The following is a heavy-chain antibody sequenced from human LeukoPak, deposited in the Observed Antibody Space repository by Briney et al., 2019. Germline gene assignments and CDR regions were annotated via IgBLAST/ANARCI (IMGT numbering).Heavy chain of an antibody. CDR2: IYVDGNT. Sequence: GGSLRLSCAASGFTVSTNYMNWVRQAAGKGLEWVSVIYVDGNTFYADSVKGRFTISRDTSKNTLYLQMHSLRVEDTALYYCARGYCSGNICYPGGSWGQGTLVTVSS. V-gene: IGHV3-66*02. J-gene: IGHJ5*02. CDR3: ARGYCSGNICYPGGS. D-gene: IGHD2-15*01. CDR1: GFTVSTNY.